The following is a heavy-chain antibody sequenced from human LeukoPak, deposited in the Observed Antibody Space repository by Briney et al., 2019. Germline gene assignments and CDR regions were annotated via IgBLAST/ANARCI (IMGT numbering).Heavy chain of an antibody. V-gene: IGHV3-30*04. Sequence: GGSLTLSCAASGSSVSNYAMRWVRQPPGKGLEWVAIISSDGTNTCSARAVKGRYTISRDSTKTTRYLQMNNVRPQDTTVYYCAGVLVAKGEYWGEGTLVRVSS. J-gene: IGHJ4*02. CDR1: GSSVSNYA. D-gene: IGHD2-8*02. CDR3: AGVLVAKGEY. CDR2: ISSDGTNT.